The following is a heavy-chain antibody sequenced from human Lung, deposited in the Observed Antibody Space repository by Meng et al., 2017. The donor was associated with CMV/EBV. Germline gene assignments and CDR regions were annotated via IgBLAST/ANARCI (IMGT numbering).Heavy chain of an antibody. V-gene: IGHV4-59*01. CDR3: ARDWQGGAEPYGMDV. Sequence: SETLSLXCTVSGGSITSYYWSWIRQPPGKGLEWIAYMYDSRDASYNPSLRSRVTVSVDTSKSQFSLQLSSVTAADTAVYYCARDWQGGAEPYGMDVWGQGTTVTVSS. D-gene: IGHD1-14*01. CDR1: GGSITSYY. CDR2: MYDSRDA. J-gene: IGHJ6*02.